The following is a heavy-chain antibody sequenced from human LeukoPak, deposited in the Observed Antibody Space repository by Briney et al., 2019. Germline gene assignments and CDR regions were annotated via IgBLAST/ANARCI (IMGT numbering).Heavy chain of an antibody. J-gene: IGHJ6*04. D-gene: IGHD3-10*02. V-gene: IGHV3-30*04. CDR2: VSYTGSNK. CDR1: GFTFRSYA. CDR3: AELGITMIGGV. Sequence: GGSLRLSCAASGFTFRSYAMHWVRQAPGKGLEWVAVVSYTGSNKNYADSVKGRFTISRDNSKKTLYLQMNSLRAEDTAVYYCAELGITMIGGVWGKGTTVTISS.